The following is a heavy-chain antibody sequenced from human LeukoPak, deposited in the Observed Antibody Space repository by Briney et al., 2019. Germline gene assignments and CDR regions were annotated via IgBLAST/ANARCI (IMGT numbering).Heavy chain of an antibody. CDR1: GFTFSSYA. D-gene: IGHD3-16*01. V-gene: IGHV3-21*01. CDR3: AREGGYQYYYAMDV. J-gene: IGHJ6*02. CDR2: ISSSSSYI. Sequence: GGSLRLSCAASGFTFSSYAMSWVCQAPGMGLEWVSSISSSSSYIFYADSVKGRFTISRDNAKNSLYLQMSNLRAEDAAVYYCAREGGYQYYYAMDVWGQGTTVTVSS.